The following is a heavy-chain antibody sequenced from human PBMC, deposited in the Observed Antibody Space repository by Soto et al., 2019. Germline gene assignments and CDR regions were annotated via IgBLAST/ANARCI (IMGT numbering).Heavy chain of an antibody. Sequence: QVQLQESGPGVVKPSETLSLTCTVTGASVINDYWNWIRQPPGKGLEWIGFVYDSGSTSYNSSLKRRLTISVDTSKNQFSLKLCSVTAADTAVYYCVRQVGATGSYAYAVWGQGTMVTVSS. CDR1: GASVINDY. CDR3: VRQVGATGSYAYAV. J-gene: IGHJ3*01. V-gene: IGHV4-59*02. CDR2: VYDSGST. D-gene: IGHD1-26*01.